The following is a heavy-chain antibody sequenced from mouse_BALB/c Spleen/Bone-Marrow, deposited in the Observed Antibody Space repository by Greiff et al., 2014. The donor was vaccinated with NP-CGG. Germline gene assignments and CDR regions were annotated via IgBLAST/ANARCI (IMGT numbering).Heavy chain of an antibody. CDR1: GFNIKDTY. CDR3: ASYRYGWYFDV. D-gene: IGHD2-14*01. CDR2: IDPAIFT. V-gene: IGHV14-3*02. J-gene: IGHJ1*01. Sequence: VQLQQSGAELAKPGASVKLSCTASGFNIKDTYLHWVKQRPEQGLDWIGRIDPAIFTKYDPKFQGKATITADTSSNTAHLHLSSLTSEDTAVYYCASYRYGWYFDVWGAGTTVTVSS.